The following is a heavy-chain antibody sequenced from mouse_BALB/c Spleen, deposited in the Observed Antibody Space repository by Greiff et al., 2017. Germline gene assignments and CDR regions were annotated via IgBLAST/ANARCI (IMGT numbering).Heavy chain of an antibody. Sequence: QVQLQQSGAELVRPGTSVKVSCKASGYAFTNYLIEWVKQRPGQGLEWIGVINPGSGGTNYNEKFKGKATLTADKSSSTAYMQLSSLTSDDSAVYFCARADGYYPHFDYWGQGTTLTVSS. CDR1: GYAFTNYL. CDR2: INPGSGGT. CDR3: ARADGYYPHFDY. V-gene: IGHV1-54*01. D-gene: IGHD2-3*01. J-gene: IGHJ2*01.